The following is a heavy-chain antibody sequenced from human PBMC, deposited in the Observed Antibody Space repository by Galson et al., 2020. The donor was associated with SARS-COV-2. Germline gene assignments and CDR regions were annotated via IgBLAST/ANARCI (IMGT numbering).Heavy chain of an antibody. CDR1: GGSISTTTYY. CDR2: VYYTGGT. J-gene: IGHJ5*02. Sequence: SETLSLTCTVSGGSISTTTYYWGWIRQPPGKGLEWIGSVYYTGGTYHNPSLKSRVTISIDTSKNQFSLKLNSVTAADTAVYYCTRELAGTTVYPWGQGTLVTVSS. D-gene: IGHD1-1*01. V-gene: IGHV4-39*07. CDR3: TRELAGTTVYP.